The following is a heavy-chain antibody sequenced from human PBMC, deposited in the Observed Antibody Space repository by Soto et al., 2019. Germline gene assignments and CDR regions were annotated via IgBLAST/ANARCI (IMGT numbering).Heavy chain of an antibody. J-gene: IGHJ4*02. V-gene: IGHV3-23*01. Sequence: GGSLRLSCTASGFTFSDDAMSWVRQPPGKGLEWVSVISAGGSTCYADSAKGRFTVSRANSKNTMYLQMNSLRAEDTAVYYCSNFPICCGSTSSYTEGFDYWGQGTLVTVSS. CDR3: SNFPICCGSTSSYTEGFDY. CDR2: ISAGGST. D-gene: IGHD2-2*02. CDR1: GFTFSDDA.